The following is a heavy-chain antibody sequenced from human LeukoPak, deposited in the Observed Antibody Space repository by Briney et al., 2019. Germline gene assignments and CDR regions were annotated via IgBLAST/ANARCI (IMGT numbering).Heavy chain of an antibody. CDR2: ISYDGSNK. CDR1: GFTFSSYG. J-gene: IGHJ4*02. Sequence: PGGSLRLSCAASGFTFSSYGMHWVRQAPGKGLEWVAVISYDGSNKYYADSVKGRFTISRDNSKNTLYLQMNSLRAEDTAVYYCARGGSSGWYAGGFDYWGQGTLVTVSS. V-gene: IGHV3-30*03. D-gene: IGHD6-19*01. CDR3: ARGGSSGWYAGGFDY.